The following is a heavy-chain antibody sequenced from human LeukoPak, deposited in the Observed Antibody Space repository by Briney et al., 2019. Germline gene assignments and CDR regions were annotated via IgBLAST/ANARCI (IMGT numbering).Heavy chain of an antibody. D-gene: IGHD4-23*01. Sequence: GGSLRLSCAASGFTFSSYAMSWVRQAPGKGLEWVANIKQDSSSKYYADSVKGRFTISRDNSKNTLYLQMNSLRAEDTAVYYCAKAAYGGNLPHWGQGTLVTVSS. J-gene: IGHJ4*02. V-gene: IGHV3-30*02. CDR1: GFTFSSYA. CDR3: AKAAYGGNLPH. CDR2: IKQDSSSK.